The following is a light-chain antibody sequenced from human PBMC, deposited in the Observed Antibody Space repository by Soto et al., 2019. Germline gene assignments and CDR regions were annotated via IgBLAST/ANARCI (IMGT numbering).Light chain of an antibody. Sequence: QSVLTQPPSASGSPGQSVTISCTGTSNDVGGYKFVSWHQHHPGKAPKLIIYEVSERPSGVPDRFSGSKSGNTASLTVSGLQAEDEADYYCSSYAGGRSLVFGGGTQLTVL. CDR3: SSYAGGRSLV. V-gene: IGLV2-8*01. J-gene: IGLJ3*02. CDR1: SNDVGGYKF. CDR2: EVS.